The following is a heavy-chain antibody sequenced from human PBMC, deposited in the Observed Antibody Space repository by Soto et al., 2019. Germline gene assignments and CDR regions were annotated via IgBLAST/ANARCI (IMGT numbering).Heavy chain of an antibody. Sequence: ASVKVSCNASGYTFTGYYMHWVRPAPGQGLEWMGWLNPNSGGTNYAQKFQGRVTMTRDTSISTAYMELSRLRSDDTAVYYCARMPTTYYYDSSGYWAALDIWGEGTMVTVSS. CDR2: LNPNSGGT. J-gene: IGHJ3*02. V-gene: IGHV1-2*02. CDR3: ARMPTTYYYDSSGYWAALDI. CDR1: GYTFTGYY. D-gene: IGHD3-22*01.